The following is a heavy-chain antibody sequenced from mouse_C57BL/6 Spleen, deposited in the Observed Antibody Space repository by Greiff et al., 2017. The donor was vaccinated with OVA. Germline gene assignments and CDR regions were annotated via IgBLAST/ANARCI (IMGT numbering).Heavy chain of an antibody. Sequence: VQLQQSGAELVRPGASVTLSCKASGYTFTDYEMHWVKQTPVHGLEWIGAIDPETGGTAYNQKFKGKAILTADKSSSTAYMELRSLTSEDSAVYYCTRGGVVAFDYWGQGTTLTVSS. CDR3: TRGGVVAFDY. J-gene: IGHJ2*01. CDR2: IDPETGGT. CDR1: GYTFTDYE. V-gene: IGHV1-15*01. D-gene: IGHD1-1*01.